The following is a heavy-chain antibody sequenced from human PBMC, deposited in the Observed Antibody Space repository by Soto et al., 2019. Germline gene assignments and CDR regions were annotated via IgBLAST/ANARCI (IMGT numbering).Heavy chain of an antibody. Sequence: EVQLVESGGGLVKPGGSLRLSCAASGFTFSSYSMNWVRQAPGKGLEWVSSISSSSSYIYYADSVKGRFTISRDNAKNSLYLQLNSLRAEDTAVYYCARDQGRTAARRAHGYYYYCMDVWGQGTTVTVSS. CDR2: ISSSSSYI. V-gene: IGHV3-21*01. CDR3: ARDQGRTAARRAHGYYYYCMDV. CDR1: GFTFSSYS. D-gene: IGHD6-6*01. J-gene: IGHJ6*02.